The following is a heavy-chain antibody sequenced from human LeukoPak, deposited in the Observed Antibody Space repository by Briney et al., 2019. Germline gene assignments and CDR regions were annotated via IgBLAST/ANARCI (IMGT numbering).Heavy chain of an antibody. CDR2: ISAYNGNT. V-gene: IGHV1-18*01. J-gene: IGHJ4*02. CDR3: ARAPRGWLQPLVVVY. Sequence: QAPGQGLEWMGWISAYNGNTNYAQKLQGRVTMTTDTSTSTAYMELRSLRSDDTAVYYCARAPRGWLQPLVVVYWGQGTLVTVSS. D-gene: IGHD5-24*01.